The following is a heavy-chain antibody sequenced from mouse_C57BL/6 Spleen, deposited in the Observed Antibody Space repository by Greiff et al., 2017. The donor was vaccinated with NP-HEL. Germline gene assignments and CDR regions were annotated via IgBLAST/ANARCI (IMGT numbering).Heavy chain of an antibody. Sequence: VQLQQSGPELVKPGASVKISCKASGYSFTSYYIHWVKQRPGQGLEWIGWIYPGSGNTKYNEKFKGKATLTADTSSSTAYMQLSSLTSEDSAVYDCAREGNYVAMDYWGQGTSVTVSS. CDR1: GYSFTSYY. CDR2: IYPGSGNT. CDR3: AREGNYVAMDY. D-gene: IGHD2-1*01. J-gene: IGHJ4*01. V-gene: IGHV1-66*01.